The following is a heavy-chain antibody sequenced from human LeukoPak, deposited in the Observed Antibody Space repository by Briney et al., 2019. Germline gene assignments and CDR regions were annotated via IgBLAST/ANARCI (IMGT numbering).Heavy chain of an antibody. Sequence: GGSLRLSCVASGVTFSSYVMSWVRQAPGKGPEWVSGISGSGGGTYYADSVKGRFAISRDNSKNTLYLQMNSLRAEDTAVYYCAKSSYDIGFDYWGQGTLVTVSS. CDR3: AKSSYDIGFDY. CDR2: ISGSGGGT. CDR1: GVTFSSYV. J-gene: IGHJ4*02. V-gene: IGHV3-23*01. D-gene: IGHD3-9*01.